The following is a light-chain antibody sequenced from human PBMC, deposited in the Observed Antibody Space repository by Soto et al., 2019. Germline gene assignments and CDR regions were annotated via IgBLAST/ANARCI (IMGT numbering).Light chain of an antibody. Sequence: QTVVTQEPSFSVSPGGTVTLTCGLSSGSVSTSYYPSWYQQTPGQAPRTLIFNTYTRFSGVPDRFSASILGDKAALTITGAQADDESDYYCVLYMGSGISVFGGGTKLTVL. V-gene: IGLV8-61*01. J-gene: IGLJ2*01. CDR3: VLYMGSGISV. CDR2: NTY. CDR1: SGSVSTSYY.